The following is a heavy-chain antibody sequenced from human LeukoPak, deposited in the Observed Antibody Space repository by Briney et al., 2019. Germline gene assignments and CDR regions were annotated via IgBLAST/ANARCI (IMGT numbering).Heavy chain of an antibody. CDR3: VGQLVDPLLFDY. V-gene: IGHV3-30-3*01. CDR2: ISYDGSNK. J-gene: IGHJ4*02. Sequence: GGSLRLSCAASGFTFSSYAMHWVRQAPGKGLEWVAVISYDGSNKYYADSVKGRFTISRDNSKNTLYLQMNSLRAEDTAVYYCVGQLVDPLLFDYWGQGTLVTVSS. D-gene: IGHD6-6*01. CDR1: GFTFSSYA.